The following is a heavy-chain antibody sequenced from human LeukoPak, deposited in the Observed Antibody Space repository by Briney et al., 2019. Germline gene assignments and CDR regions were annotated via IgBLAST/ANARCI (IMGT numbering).Heavy chain of an antibody. J-gene: IGHJ6*03. CDR3: ARDLPEGYMDV. Sequence: GGSLRLSCAASGFTFDNYAMHWVRQAPGKGLEWVSGVSWNSGSIGYADSVKGRFTISRDNAKNSLYLQMNSLRAEDTAVYYCARDLPEGYMDVWGKGTTVTVSS. D-gene: IGHD2-2*01. V-gene: IGHV3-9*01. CDR2: VSWNSGSI. CDR1: GFTFDNYA.